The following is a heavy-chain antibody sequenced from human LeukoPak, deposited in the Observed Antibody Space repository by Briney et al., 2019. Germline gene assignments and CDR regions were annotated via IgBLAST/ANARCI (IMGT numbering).Heavy chain of an antibody. D-gene: IGHD1-26*01. Sequence: GGSLRLSCIASGFTFNSYAMFWGRQAPGKGLEWVSLIWYDGSNKYYADSVKGRFTISRDNSKNTLYLQMNSLRAEDTAVYYCARARGWEPNYYYYYMDVWGKGTTVTVSS. CDR2: IWYDGSNK. CDR1: GFTFNSYA. CDR3: ARARGWEPNYYYYYMDV. V-gene: IGHV3-33*01. J-gene: IGHJ6*03.